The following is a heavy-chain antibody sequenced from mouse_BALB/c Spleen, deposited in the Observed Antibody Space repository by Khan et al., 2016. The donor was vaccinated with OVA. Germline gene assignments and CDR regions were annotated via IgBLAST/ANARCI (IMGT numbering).Heavy chain of an antibody. J-gene: IGHJ3*01. CDR1: GYTFTSFW. D-gene: IGHD1-1*01. CDR2: IDPSKSET. CDR3: ARGGNGSPFAY. V-gene: IGHV1S127*01. Sequence: QVQLQQSGPELVRPGASVKMSCKASGYTFTSFWIHWVKQRPRQGLEWFGMIDPSKSETRLNQTFKDKVTLNVDKSSNPAYMQLSRLTSEDSAVYYCARGGNGSPFAYWGQGTLVTVPA.